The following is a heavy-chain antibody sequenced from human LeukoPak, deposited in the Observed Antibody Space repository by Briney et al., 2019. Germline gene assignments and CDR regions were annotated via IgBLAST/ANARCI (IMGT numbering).Heavy chain of an antibody. J-gene: IGHJ4*02. CDR3: ARQGMAKGAPLDS. D-gene: IGHD5-24*01. Sequence: GESLKISCKGSGYRFTSYWIGWVRQMPGKGLEWMGIIYPGDSDTRYSPSFQGQVTISADTSISTAYLQWSSLKASDTAMYYCARQGMAKGAPLDSWGQGILVTVSS. V-gene: IGHV5-51*01. CDR1: GYRFTSYW. CDR2: IYPGDSDT.